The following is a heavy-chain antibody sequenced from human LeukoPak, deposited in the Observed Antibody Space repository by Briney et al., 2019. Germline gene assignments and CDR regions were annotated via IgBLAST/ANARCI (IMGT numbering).Heavy chain of an antibody. V-gene: IGHV1-8*01. CDR2: MNPNSGNT. J-gene: IGHJ6*02. CDR3: AKQHCSGGSCYSVLDV. D-gene: IGHD2-15*01. Sequence: ASVKVSCKASGYTFTSYDINWVRQATGQGLEWMGWMNPNSGNTGYAQKFQGRVTMTRNTSISTAYMELSSLRSEDTAVYYCAKQHCSGGSCYSVLDVWGQGTTVTVSS. CDR1: GYTFTSYD.